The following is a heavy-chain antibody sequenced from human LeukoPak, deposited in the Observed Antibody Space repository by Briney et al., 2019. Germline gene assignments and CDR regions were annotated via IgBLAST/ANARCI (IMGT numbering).Heavy chain of an antibody. J-gene: IGHJ4*02. D-gene: IGHD2/OR15-2a*01. CDR1: GYSFTSYW. Sequence: GESLKISCKGSGYSFTSYWIAWVRQMPGKGLEWMGIIYPGDSDTRYSPAFQGQVTISADKSITTAYLQWSSLKASDTAMYYCARQEVATTFQIDYWGQGTLVTVSS. CDR3: ARQEVATTFQIDY. V-gene: IGHV5-51*01. CDR2: IYPGDSDT.